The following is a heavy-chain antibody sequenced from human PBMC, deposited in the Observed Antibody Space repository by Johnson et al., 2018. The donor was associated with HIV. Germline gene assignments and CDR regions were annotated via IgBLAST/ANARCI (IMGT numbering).Heavy chain of an antibody. CDR1: GFTFRSYA. CDR2: ITYDGRNK. V-gene: IGHV3-30*04. D-gene: IGHD6-19*01. CDR3: VRDQGSGWPTNAFVI. Sequence: QMQLVESGGGVMQPGKSLRLSCEASGFTFRSYAMHWVRQAPGKGLEWVAVITYDGRNKYYTDSVKGRFIISRDNSKNMTNLQMNGLSDEDTADYYCVRDQGSGWPTNAFVIWGRGTRVTVSS. J-gene: IGHJ3*02.